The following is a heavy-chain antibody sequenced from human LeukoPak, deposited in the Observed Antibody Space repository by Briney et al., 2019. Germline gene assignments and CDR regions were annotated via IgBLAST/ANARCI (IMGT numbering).Heavy chain of an antibody. Sequence: GGSLRLSCTASGLTLSTSGFNWVRQAPGKGLEWVASIGPTGSDRYHADSIKGRFTISRDDANNFLYLQMNSLRAEDTAVYYCATETNGRHYDYWGQGTLLTVSS. CDR3: ATETNGRHYDY. D-gene: IGHD1-14*01. J-gene: IGHJ4*02. CDR1: GLTLSTSG. V-gene: IGHV3-21*06. CDR2: IGPTGSDR.